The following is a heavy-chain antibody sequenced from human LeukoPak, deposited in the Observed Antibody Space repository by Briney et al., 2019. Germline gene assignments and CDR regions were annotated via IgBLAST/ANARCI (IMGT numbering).Heavy chain of an antibody. CDR3: ARDDVGYFDY. CDR1: GFTFSSYS. Sequence: GGSLRLSCAASGFTFSSYSMNWVRQAPGKGLEWVSYISSSSSARYPADSVKGRFTISRGNVKNSLYLQMNSLRAEDTAVYYCARDDVGYFDYWGQGALVTVSS. J-gene: IGHJ4*02. V-gene: IGHV3-48*01. D-gene: IGHD1-26*01. CDR2: ISSSSSAR.